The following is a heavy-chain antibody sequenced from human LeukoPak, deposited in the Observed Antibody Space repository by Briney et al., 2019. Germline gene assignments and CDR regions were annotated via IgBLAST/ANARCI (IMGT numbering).Heavy chain of an antibody. Sequence: SETLSLTCAVYGGSFSGYYWSWIRQPPGKGLEWIGEINHSGSTNYNPSLKSRVTISVDTSKNQFSLKLSSVTAADTAVYYCARLGYSGSYYERTFDIWGQGTMVTVSS. CDR2: INHSGST. V-gene: IGHV4-34*01. CDR1: GGSFSGYY. D-gene: IGHD1-26*01. CDR3: ARLGYSGSYYERTFDI. J-gene: IGHJ3*02.